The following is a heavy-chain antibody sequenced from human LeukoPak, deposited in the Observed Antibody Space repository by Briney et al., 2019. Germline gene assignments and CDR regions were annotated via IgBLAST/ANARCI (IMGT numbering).Heavy chain of an antibody. J-gene: IGHJ2*01. D-gene: IGHD4-17*01. Sequence: SETLSLTCTVSGGSISSYFLTWVRQSAGKGLEFIGRLRPTDGYTNYNPSLKSRVTMSLDTSKNQLSLKLASVTAADTAVYYCSRDGALDYGDYWHFDLWGRGTLLTVSS. CDR1: GGSISSYF. CDR3: SRDGALDYGDYWHFDL. V-gene: IGHV4-4*07. CDR2: LRPTDGYT.